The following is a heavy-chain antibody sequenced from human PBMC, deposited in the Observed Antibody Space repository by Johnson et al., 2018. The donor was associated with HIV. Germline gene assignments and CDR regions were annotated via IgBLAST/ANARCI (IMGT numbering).Heavy chain of an antibody. D-gene: IGHD6-13*01. CDR2: IYSGGST. CDR1: GFTFSSYG. J-gene: IGHJ3*02. Sequence: VQLVESGGGVVQPGRSLRLSCAASGFTFSSYGMSWVRQAPGKGLEWVSAIYSGGSTYYADSVKGQFTISRDNSKNTLYLQMNSLRAEDTAIYYCAKGRYSSSWYLAGAFDIWGQGTMVTVSS. V-gene: IGHV3-23*04. CDR3: AKGRYSSSWYLAGAFDI.